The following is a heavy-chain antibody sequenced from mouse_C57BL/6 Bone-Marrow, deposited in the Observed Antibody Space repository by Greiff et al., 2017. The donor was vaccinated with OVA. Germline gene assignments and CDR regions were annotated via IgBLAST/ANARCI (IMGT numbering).Heavy chain of an antibody. V-gene: IGHV1-81*01. CDR3: ARRGYYEFAY. Sequence: VKLMESGAELARPGASVKLSCKASGYTFTSYGISWVKQRTGQGLEWIGEIYPRSGNTYYNEKFKGKATLTADKSSSTAYMELRSLTSEDSAVYFCARRGYYEFAYWGQGTLVTVSA. CDR2: IYPRSGNT. D-gene: IGHD1-1*01. CDR1: GYTFTSYG. J-gene: IGHJ3*01.